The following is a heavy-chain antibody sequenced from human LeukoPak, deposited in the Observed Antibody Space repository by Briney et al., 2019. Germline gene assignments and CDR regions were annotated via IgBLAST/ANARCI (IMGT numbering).Heavy chain of an antibody. V-gene: IGHV3-23*01. D-gene: IGHD3-9*01. Sequence: PGGSLRLSCAASGFTFSTYVISWVRQAPGKGLQWVSGISGSGDNTYYADSVKGRFTVSRDNSKNTLYLQMNSLRAEDTAIYYCAKGSGYDTDFEYWGQGTLVTVSS. J-gene: IGHJ4*02. CDR2: ISGSGDNT. CDR1: GFTFSTYV. CDR3: AKGSGYDTDFEY.